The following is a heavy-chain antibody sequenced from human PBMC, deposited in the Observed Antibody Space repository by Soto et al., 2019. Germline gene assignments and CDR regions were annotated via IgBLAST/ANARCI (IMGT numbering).Heavy chain of an antibody. CDR2: IIPIFGTA. CDR3: ARQLWFGEPNDYYYGMDV. J-gene: IGHJ6*02. CDR1: GGTFSSYA. V-gene: IGHV1-69*06. Sequence: SVKVSCKASGGTFSSYAISWVRQAPGQGLEWMGGIIPIFGTANYAQKFQGRVTITADKSTSTAYMELSSLRSEDTAVYYCARQLWFGEPNDYYYGMDVWGQGTTVTVSS. D-gene: IGHD3-10*01.